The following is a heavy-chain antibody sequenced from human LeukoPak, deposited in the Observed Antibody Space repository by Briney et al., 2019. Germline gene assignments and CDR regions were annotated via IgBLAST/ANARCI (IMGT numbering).Heavy chain of an antibody. D-gene: IGHD6-6*01. J-gene: IGHJ4*02. CDR1: GYTFTSYD. Sequence: ASVKLSCKASGYTFTSYDVDWVRQATGQGLEWMGWVNPYSGNTAYAQNFQGRVTMTRDTSINTAYMELSSLRSEDTAVYYCARGAWTSSFDYWGQGTLVTVSS. V-gene: IGHV1-8*01. CDR2: VNPYSGNT. CDR3: ARGAWTSSFDY.